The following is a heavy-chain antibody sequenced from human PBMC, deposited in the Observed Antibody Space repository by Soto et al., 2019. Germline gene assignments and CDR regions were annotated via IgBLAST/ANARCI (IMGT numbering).Heavy chain of an antibody. J-gene: IGHJ4*02. CDR3: ARDSRRVGATSDLDY. CDR1: GMTFRYYW. CDR2: IKEDGSET. D-gene: IGHD1-26*01. V-gene: IGHV3-7*01. Sequence: GSLRLSCITSGMTFRYYWMSWVRQAPGKGLEWVANIKEDGSETHYVDSVKGRFTISRDNAKNSLYLQMNSLRAEDTALYYCARDSRRVGATSDLDYWGLGTLATVSS.